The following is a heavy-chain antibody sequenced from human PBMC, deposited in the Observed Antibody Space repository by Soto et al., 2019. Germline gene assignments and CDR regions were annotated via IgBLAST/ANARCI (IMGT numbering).Heavy chain of an antibody. Sequence: QVQLQESGPGLVKPSQTLSLTCTVSGGSISSGGYYWSWIRQHLGKGLEWIGYIYYSGSTYYNPSLKSRVTISVDTSKNQFSLKLSSVTAADTAVYYCARGTLRGYNWFDPWGQGTLVTVSS. CDR2: IYYSGST. V-gene: IGHV4-31*03. D-gene: IGHD3-16*01. CDR3: ARGTLRGYNWFDP. CDR1: GGSISSGGYY. J-gene: IGHJ5*02.